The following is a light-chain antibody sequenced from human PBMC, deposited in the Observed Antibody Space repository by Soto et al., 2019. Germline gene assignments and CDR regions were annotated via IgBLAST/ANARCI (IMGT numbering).Light chain of an antibody. V-gene: IGKV3-20*01. Sequence: EIVLTQSPGTLSLSPGERATLSCRASQSISSSYLTWYQHKPGQAPRLLIYGASSRATGIPDRFSGSGSGTDFILTISRLEPEDCAVYYCQQYGSSSYTFGQGTQLEIK. CDR3: QQYGSSSYT. CDR1: QSISSSY. J-gene: IGKJ2*01. CDR2: GAS.